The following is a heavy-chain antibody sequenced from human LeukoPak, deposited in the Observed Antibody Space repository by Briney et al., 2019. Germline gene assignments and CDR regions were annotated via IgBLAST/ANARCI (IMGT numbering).Heavy chain of an antibody. CDR2: IYYSGST. CDR1: GGSVSSGSYY. D-gene: IGHD3-10*01. CDR3: ARETTYYYGSGLDAFDI. Sequence: PSETLSLTCTVCGGSVSSGSYYWSWIRQPPGKGLEWIGYIYYSGSTNYNLSLKSRVTISVDTSKNQFSLKLSSVTAADTAVYYCARETTYYYGSGLDAFDIWGQGTMVTVSS. V-gene: IGHV4-61*01. J-gene: IGHJ3*02.